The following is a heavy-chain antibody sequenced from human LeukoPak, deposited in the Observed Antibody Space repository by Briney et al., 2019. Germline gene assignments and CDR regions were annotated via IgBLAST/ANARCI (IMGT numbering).Heavy chain of an antibody. V-gene: IGHV3-30*04. Sequence: GGSPRLSCAASGFTFSTYAIHWVRQAPGKGLEWMAVISYDGIHKYYADSMKGRFTISRDNSKNTLYLQMNSLRAEDTAVYYCARALKDLRRRIGGTTTFEYYYYMDVWGKGTTVIISS. CDR1: GFTFSTYA. J-gene: IGHJ6*03. CDR3: ARALKDLRRRIGGTTTFEYYYYMDV. D-gene: IGHD1-26*01. CDR2: ISYDGIHK.